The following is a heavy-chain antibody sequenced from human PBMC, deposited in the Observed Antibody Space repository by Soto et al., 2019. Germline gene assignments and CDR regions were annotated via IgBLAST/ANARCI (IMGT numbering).Heavy chain of an antibody. Sequence: VQLVESGGGLVKPGGSLRLSCVASGFSFYTYSIHWVRQAPGKGLEWVSSISSSGSYISYADSVKGRFTISRDNAKNSLYLQRDSLRAEDTAMYFCAKDRGRTTNAFDFWGQGTMVTVSS. J-gene: IGHJ3*01. CDR1: GFSFYTYS. CDR3: AKDRGRTTNAFDF. V-gene: IGHV3-21*01. D-gene: IGHD3-10*01. CDR2: ISSSGSYI.